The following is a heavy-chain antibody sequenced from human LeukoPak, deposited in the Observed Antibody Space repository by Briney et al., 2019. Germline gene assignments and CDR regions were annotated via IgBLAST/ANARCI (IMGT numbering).Heavy chain of an antibody. J-gene: IGHJ4*02. CDR2: ISDSGDYT. Sequence: PRGSLTLSCAGSGFTFSSYAMSWVRQAPGQGLEWVSVISDSGDYTSYADSVRGRFTISRDNSRNTLYLQMISLRPEDTAVYYCAKDTSLGKYCTNGVCCPFDYWGQGTLVTVSS. V-gene: IGHV3-23*01. CDR3: AKDTSLGKYCTNGVCCPFDY. CDR1: GFTFSSYA. D-gene: IGHD2-8*01.